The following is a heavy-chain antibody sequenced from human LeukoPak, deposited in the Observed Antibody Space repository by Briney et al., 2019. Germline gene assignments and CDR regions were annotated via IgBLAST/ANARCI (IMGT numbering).Heavy chain of an antibody. CDR1: GGSISSYY. Sequence: PSETLSLTCTVSGGSISSYYWSWIRQPAGKGLEWIGRIYTSGSTNYNPSLKSRVTMSVDTSKNQFSLKLSSVTAADTAVYYCARDPAKYYDILTGPAGFDPWGQGTLVTVSS. V-gene: IGHV4-4*07. CDR3: ARDPAKYYDILTGPAGFDP. D-gene: IGHD3-9*01. CDR2: IYTSGST. J-gene: IGHJ5*02.